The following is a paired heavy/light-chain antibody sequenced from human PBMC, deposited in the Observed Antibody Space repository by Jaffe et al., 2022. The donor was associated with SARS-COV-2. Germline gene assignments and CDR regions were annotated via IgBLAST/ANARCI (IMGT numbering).Light chain of an antibody. V-gene: IGLV3-25*03. CDR2: KDS. CDR3: QSADSSGTYSEVV. Sequence: SYELTQPPSVSVSPGQTARITCSGDALPKEYAYWYQQKPGQAPVLVIYKDSERPSGIPERFSGSSSGTTATLTISGVQAEDEADYYCQSADSSGTYSEVVFGGGTKLTVL. J-gene: IGLJ2*01. CDR1: ALPKEY.
Heavy chain of an antibody. V-gene: IGHV3-74*01. Sequence: EVQLVESGGGLVQPGGSLRLSCAASGFTFSIHWMHWVRQAPGKGLVWVSRINRDGSNTNYADFVKGRFTISRDNAKNTLYLQMNSLRAEDTAVYYCARDIGYYDSSGYYYSHFDFWGQGTLVTVSS. CDR2: INRDGSNT. CDR1: GFTFSIHW. CDR3: ARDIGYYDSSGYYYSHFDF. D-gene: IGHD3-22*01. J-gene: IGHJ4*02.